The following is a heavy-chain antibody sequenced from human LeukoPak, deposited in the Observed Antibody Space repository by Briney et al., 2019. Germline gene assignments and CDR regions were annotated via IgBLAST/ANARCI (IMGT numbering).Heavy chain of an antibody. CDR2: ISYDGSNK. CDR1: GFTFSSYA. J-gene: IGHJ4*02. Sequence: GGSLRLSCAASGFTFSSYAMHWVRQAPGKGLEWVAVISYDGSNKYYVDSVKGRFTISRDNSKNTLYLQMNSLRAEDTAVYYCARDAGLPLDYWGQGTLVTVSS. D-gene: IGHD3-16*01. CDR3: ARDAGLPLDY. V-gene: IGHV3-30-3*01.